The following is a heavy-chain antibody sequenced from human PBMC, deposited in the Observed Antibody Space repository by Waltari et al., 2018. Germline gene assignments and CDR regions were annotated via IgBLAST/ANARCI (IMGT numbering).Heavy chain of an antibody. D-gene: IGHD6-19*01. V-gene: IGHV3-74*01. Sequence: EVQLVESGGNLVQPGESLRLSCAASGFTFSMFWMHWVRQGPGTGLVWGVRINSDGTRKGYAESGKGRITISRDKAKNKRYLQMKSLREEETGVYYCARAGPKTYRSSVPGRDYDYGMDVWGQGTTVTVAS. CDR3: ARAGPKTYRSSVPGRDYDYGMDV. CDR1: GFTFSMFW. CDR2: INSDGTRK. J-gene: IGHJ6*02.